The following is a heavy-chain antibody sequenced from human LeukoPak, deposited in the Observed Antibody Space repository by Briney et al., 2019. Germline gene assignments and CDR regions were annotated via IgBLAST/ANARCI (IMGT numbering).Heavy chain of an antibody. CDR1: GFTFSNYG. CDR2: ISGSGGNT. D-gene: IGHD4/OR15-4a*01. Sequence: GGSLRLSCAASGFTFSNYGMSWVRQAPGKGLEWVSAISGSGGNTYYAGSVKGRFTISRDNSKNTLYLQMNSLRADDTAFYYCARDTLGEGEDANYAVYYFDYWGQGTVVTVSS. V-gene: IGHV3-23*01. CDR3: ARDTLGEGEDANYAVYYFDY. J-gene: IGHJ4*02.